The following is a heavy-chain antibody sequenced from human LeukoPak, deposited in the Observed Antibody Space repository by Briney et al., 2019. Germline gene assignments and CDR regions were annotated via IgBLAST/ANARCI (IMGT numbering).Heavy chain of an antibody. CDR1: GYTFTGYY. V-gene: IGHV1-2*02. J-gene: IGHJ6*02. CDR2: INPNSGGT. D-gene: IGHD1-26*01. CDR3: GRGKRERGGGYYYGMDV. Sequence: ASVKVSCKASGYTFTGYYMHWVRQAPGQGLEWMGWINPNSGGTNYAQKFQGRVTMTRDTSISTAYMELSRLRSDDTAVYYLGRGKRERGGGYYYGMDVWGQGTTVTVSS.